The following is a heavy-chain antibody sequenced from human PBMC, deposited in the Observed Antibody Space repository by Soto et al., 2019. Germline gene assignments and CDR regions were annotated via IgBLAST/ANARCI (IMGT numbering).Heavy chain of an antibody. D-gene: IGHD2-2*01. CDR3: ARFVRSCSATTCSTRADV. J-gene: IGHJ6*02. V-gene: IGHV4-61*01. CDR2: IYSGGST. CDR1: GGFVNSDTHS. Sequence: SETLSLTCTISGGFVNSDTHSWSWIRQTPGKRLEWIGFIYSGGSTKNPSLRSRVTMSVDTSKNQFSLKLRSVIVADTAVYHCARFVRSCSATTCSTRADVWGQGITVTVSS.